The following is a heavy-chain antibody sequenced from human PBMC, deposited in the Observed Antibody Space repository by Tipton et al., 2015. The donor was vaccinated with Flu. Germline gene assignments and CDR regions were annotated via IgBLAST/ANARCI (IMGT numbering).Heavy chain of an antibody. D-gene: IGHD3-16*01. CDR1: GFTFSSYW. CDR3: ARAIAGADSL. CDR2: IKQDGREK. Sequence: GSLRLSCAASGFTFSSYWMHWVRQAPGKGLEWVANIKQDGREKYYVDSVKGRFTISRDSAKNSLYLQMNSLRAEDTAVYYCARAIAGADSLWGQGTLVTVSS. V-gene: IGHV3-7*01. J-gene: IGHJ4*02.